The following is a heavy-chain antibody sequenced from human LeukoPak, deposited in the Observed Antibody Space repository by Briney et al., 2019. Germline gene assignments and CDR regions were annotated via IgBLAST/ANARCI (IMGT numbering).Heavy chain of an antibody. V-gene: IGHV3-21*05. D-gene: IGHD6-13*01. CDR2: ISSRSSYT. CDR3: ARVLSSSWGAYYYYGTDV. CDR1: GFTFSSNG. Sequence: GRSLRLSCTASGFTFSSNGMHWVRQAPGKGLEWVSYISSRSSYTKYAGSVKGRLTISRDNAKNSLYLQMNSLRAEDTAVYYCARVLSSSWGAYYYYGTDVWGQGTTVTVSS. J-gene: IGHJ6*02.